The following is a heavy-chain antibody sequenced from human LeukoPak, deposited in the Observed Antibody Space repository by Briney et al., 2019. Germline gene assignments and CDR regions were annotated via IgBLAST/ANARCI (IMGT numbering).Heavy chain of an antibody. CDR3: ARSGSGSYLGYYGMDV. D-gene: IGHD3-10*01. CDR2: IIPIFGTA. J-gene: IGHJ6*02. CDR1: GGTFSSYA. V-gene: IGHV1-69*13. Sequence: SVKVSCKASGGTFSSYAISWVRQAPGQGLEWMGGIIPIFGTANYAQKFQGRVTITADESTSTAYMELSSLRSEDTAVYYCARSGSGSYLGYYGMDVWGQGTTVTVSS.